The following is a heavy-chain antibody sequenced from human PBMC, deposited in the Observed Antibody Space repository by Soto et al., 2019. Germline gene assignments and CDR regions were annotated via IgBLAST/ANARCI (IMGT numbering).Heavy chain of an antibody. CDR2: IKSKIDGSSI. D-gene: IGHD3-3*01. CDR3: ARSGGIDH. J-gene: IGHJ4*02. Sequence: SLRLSCAASGFTFYDAWMNWVRQAPGKGLEWVGRIKSKIDGSSIDYADSVKGRFTISRDNAKNTVYLQMNSLRVEDTAVYYCARSGGIDHWGQGTLVTVSS. V-gene: IGHV3-74*01. CDR1: GFTFYDAW.